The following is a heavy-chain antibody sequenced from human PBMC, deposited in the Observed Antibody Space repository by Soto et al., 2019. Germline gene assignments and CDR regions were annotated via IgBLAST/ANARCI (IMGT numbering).Heavy chain of an antibody. CDR1: GFTFSSYA. V-gene: IGHV3-23*01. Sequence: GGSLRLSCAASGFTFSSYAMSWVRQAPGKGLEWVSAISGSGGSTYYADSVKGRFTISRGNSKNTLYLRMNSLRAEDTAVYYCAKSYSSGWYGYFDYWGQGTLVTVSS. D-gene: IGHD6-19*01. J-gene: IGHJ4*02. CDR3: AKSYSSGWYGYFDY. CDR2: ISGSGGST.